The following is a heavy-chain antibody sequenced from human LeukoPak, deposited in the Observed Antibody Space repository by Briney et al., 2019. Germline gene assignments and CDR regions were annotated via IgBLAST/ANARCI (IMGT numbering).Heavy chain of an antibody. CDR3: ARAGPTPTRLSPGGSFDY. V-gene: IGHV1-2*02. CDR2: INPDSGVS. J-gene: IGHJ4*02. Sequence: ASVKVSCKASGYIFTNFYIHWVRQAPGQGLEWMGWINPDSGVSTCSQKFQGRVTTTRDTPISTVYLELRSLRSDDTAVYYCARAGPTPTRLSPGGSFDYWGQGALVTVSS. CDR1: GYIFTNFY. D-gene: IGHD3-16*01.